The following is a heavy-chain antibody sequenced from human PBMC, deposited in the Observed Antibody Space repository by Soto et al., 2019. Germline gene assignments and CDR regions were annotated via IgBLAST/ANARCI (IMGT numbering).Heavy chain of an antibody. D-gene: IGHD5-12*01. V-gene: IGHV1-69*02. Sequence: QVQLVQSGAEVKKPGSSVKVSCKASGGTFSSYTISWVRQAPGQGLEWMGRIIPILGIANYAQKFQGRVTITAEKSPSKAYLGVSSLGSGDTAVYYCAGGGGGGLRGYYYYGMDVWGQGTTVTVSS. J-gene: IGHJ6*02. CDR2: IIPILGIA. CDR3: AGGGGGGLRGYYYYGMDV. CDR1: GGTFSSYT.